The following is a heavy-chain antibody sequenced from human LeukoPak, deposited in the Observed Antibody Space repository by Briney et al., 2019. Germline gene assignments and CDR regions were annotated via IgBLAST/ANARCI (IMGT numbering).Heavy chain of an antibody. V-gene: IGHV1-18*01. J-gene: IGHJ4*02. Sequence: ASVKVSCKASGYTLTSYGINWVRQAPGHGLEWMGWISPYNGNTHYAPKLQGRVTMTTDTSTSTAYMELRSLRSDDTAVYYCASSPVDTDGDYWGQGTLVTVSS. CDR2: ISPYNGNT. CDR3: ASSPVDTDGDY. CDR1: GYTLTSYG. D-gene: IGHD5-18*01.